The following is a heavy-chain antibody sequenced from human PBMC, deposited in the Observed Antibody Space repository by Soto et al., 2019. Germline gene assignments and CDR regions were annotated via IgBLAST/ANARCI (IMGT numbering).Heavy chain of an antibody. CDR2: INPSGGST. Sequence: GASVKVSCKASGYTFTSYYMHWVRQAPGQGLEWMGIINPSGGSTSYAQKFQGRVTMTRDTSTSTVYMELSSLRSEDTAVYYCARRGVNTPALYYYYYGMDVWGQGTTVTVSS. D-gene: IGHD3-16*02. V-gene: IGHV1-46*03. CDR3: ARRGVNTPALYYYYYGMDV. J-gene: IGHJ6*02. CDR1: GYTFTSYY.